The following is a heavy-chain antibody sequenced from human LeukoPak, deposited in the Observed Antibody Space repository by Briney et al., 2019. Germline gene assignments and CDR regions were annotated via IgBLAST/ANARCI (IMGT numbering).Heavy chain of an antibody. CDR2: FYYSGNT. J-gene: IGHJ6*02. V-gene: IGHV4-39*01. CDR3: VRHDCATTDCSQFFGMDV. CDR1: GGSISTGSHY. Sequence: SETLFLTCTVSGGSISTGSHYWGCLRQPPVKVPGWIGSFYYSGNTYSNPSLTSRVTISVDSSKNQFSLSLSSVTATDTAVYYCVRHDCATTDCSQFFGMDVWGQGTTVTVSS. D-gene: IGHD1-26*01.